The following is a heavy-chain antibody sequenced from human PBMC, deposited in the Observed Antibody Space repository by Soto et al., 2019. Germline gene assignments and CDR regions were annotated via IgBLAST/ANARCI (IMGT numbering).Heavy chain of an antibody. V-gene: IGHV1-69*12. D-gene: IGHD2-2*01. Sequence: QVQLVQSGAEVKKPGSSVKVSCKASGGTFSSYAISWVRQAPGQGLEWMGGIIPIFGTANYAQKFQGRVTITADESTSTAYMELSSLRSEDTAVYYCARVRVVLVPAASPYYYGMDVWGQGTTVTVSS. CDR2: IIPIFGTA. CDR3: ARVRVVLVPAASPYYYGMDV. J-gene: IGHJ6*02. CDR1: GGTFSSYA.